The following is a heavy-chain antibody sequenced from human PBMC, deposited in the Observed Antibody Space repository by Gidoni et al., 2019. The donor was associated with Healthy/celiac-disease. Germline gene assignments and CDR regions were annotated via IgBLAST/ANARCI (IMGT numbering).Heavy chain of an antibody. Sequence: QVLLVESGRGVVQPGRSLRLSCAASGFTFSSYGMPWVRQAPGKWLEWVPVNLDEGINKHYADSVKARFTMSIENSKTTLYVQTNSPRAEDTSVYYCAKDRLYQLLYYSYYYGMDVWGQGTTVTVSS. V-gene: IGHV3-30*18. CDR2: NLDEGINK. J-gene: IGHJ6*02. CDR3: AKDRLYQLLYYSYYYGMDV. CDR1: GFTFSSYG. D-gene: IGHD2-2*01.